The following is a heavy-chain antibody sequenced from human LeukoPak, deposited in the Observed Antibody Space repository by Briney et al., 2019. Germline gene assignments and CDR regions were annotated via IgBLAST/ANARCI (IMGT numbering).Heavy chain of an antibody. CDR2: INHSGST. V-gene: IGHV4-34*01. J-gene: IGHJ4*02. CDR3: ARGRGVRDGYV. Sequence: SETLSLTCAVYGGSFSGYYWSWIRQPPGKGLEWIGEINHSGSTNYNPSLKSRVTISVDTSKNQFSLKLSSVTAADTAVYYCARGRGVRDGYVWGQGTLVTVSS. D-gene: IGHD5-24*01. CDR1: GGSFSGYY.